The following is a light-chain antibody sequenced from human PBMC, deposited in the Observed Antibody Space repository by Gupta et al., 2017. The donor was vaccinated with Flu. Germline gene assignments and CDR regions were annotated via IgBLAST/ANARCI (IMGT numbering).Light chain of an antibody. CDR2: AAS. CDR1: QSISTN. J-gene: IGKJ3*01. V-gene: IGKV1-39*01. CDR3: QQTYRSPQT. Sequence: DIQMTQSPSSLSASVGDRVTIACRASQSISTNLNWYQQKPAKEPKRLVYAASILQSGGPSRFTGSGSVTDITLTISNLQPEDFATFFLQQTYRSPQTFGPGTKVEIK.